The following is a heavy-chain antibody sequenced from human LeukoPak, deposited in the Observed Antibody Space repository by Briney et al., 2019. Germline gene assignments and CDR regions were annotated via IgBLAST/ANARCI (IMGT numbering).Heavy chain of an antibody. J-gene: IGHJ6*02. V-gene: IGHV1-69*13. CDR2: IIPIFGTA. Sequence: SVKVSCKASGGTFSSYAISWVRQAPGQGLEWMGGIIPIFGTANYAQKFQGRVTITADESTSTAYMELSSLRSEDTAVYYCARDAAARAGMDVWGQGTTVTVSS. D-gene: IGHD6-6*01. CDR3: ARDAAARAGMDV. CDR1: GGTFSSYA.